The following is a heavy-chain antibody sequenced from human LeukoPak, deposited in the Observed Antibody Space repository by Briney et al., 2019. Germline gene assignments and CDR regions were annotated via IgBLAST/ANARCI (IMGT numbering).Heavy chain of an antibody. Sequence: PSETLSLTCGVSGGSFSNYIWSWVRQPPGKGLEWIGEILQGGVTNYNSSPKSRVTMSMDTSKNQFHLDLTSVTAADAGQYFCARGGRGTYMRHWGQGILVTVSS. CDR3: ARGGRGTYMRH. D-gene: IGHD1-26*01. J-gene: IGHJ4*02. CDR2: ILQGGVT. CDR1: GGSFSNYI. V-gene: IGHV4-34*01.